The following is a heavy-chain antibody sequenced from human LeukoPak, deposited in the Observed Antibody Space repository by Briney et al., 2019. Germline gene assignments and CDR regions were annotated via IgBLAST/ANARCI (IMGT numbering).Heavy chain of an antibody. V-gene: IGHV3-23*01. CDR3: AKENPVGGTNYFDY. J-gene: IGHJ4*02. CDR1: GFTFNKFA. Sequence: GGSLRLSCAASGFTFNKFAMSWVRQAPGKGLEWVSGIIENGGETYYADSVRGRFTISRDNSKNTLYLQMNSLRVEDTAVYYCAKENPVGGTNYFDYWGQGTLVTVSS. D-gene: IGHD1-26*01. CDR2: IIENGGET.